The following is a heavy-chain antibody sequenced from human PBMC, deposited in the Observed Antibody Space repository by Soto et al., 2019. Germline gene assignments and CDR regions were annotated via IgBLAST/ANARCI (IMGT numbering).Heavy chain of an antibody. CDR3: AKDGGTYYYDSSGYYADY. CDR1: GFTFDDYT. J-gene: IGHJ4*02. D-gene: IGHD3-22*01. CDR2: ISWDGGST. Sequence: HPGGSLRLSCAASGFTFDDYTMHWVRQAPGKGLEWVSLISWDGGSTYYADSVKGRFTISRDNSKNSLYLQMNSLRTEDTALYYCAKDGGTYYYDSSGYYADYWGQGTLVTAPQ. V-gene: IGHV3-43*01.